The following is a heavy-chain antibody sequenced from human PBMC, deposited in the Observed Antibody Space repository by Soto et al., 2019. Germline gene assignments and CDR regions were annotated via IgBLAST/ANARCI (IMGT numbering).Heavy chain of an antibody. CDR2: INPNSGGT. J-gene: IGHJ6*02. CDR3: ARSRFRALHGFWSGYYTYPSYYYGMDV. Sequence: GASVKVSCKASGYTFTGYYMHWVRQAPGQGLEWMGWINPNSGGTNYAQKFQGWVTMTRDTSISTAYMELSRLRSDDTAVYYCARSRFRALHGFWSGYYTYPSYYYGMDVWGQGTTVTVSS. D-gene: IGHD3-3*01. CDR1: GYTFTGYY. V-gene: IGHV1-2*04.